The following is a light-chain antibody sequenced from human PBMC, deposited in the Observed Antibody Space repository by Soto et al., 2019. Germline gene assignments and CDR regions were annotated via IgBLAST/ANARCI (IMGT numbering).Light chain of an antibody. CDR1: QSVSSNY. CDR2: GAS. Sequence: EIVLTQSPGTLSLSPGERATLSCRASQSVSSNYLAWHQQKPGQAPRLLIYGASSRATGIPDRFSGSGSGTDFTLTISRLEPEDFAVYYCQQYGSSPQTFGGGTKVEIK. J-gene: IGKJ4*01. CDR3: QQYGSSPQT. V-gene: IGKV3-20*01.